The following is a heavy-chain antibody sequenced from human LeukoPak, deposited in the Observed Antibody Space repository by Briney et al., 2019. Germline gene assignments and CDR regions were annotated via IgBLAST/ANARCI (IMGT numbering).Heavy chain of an antibody. Sequence: GGSLRLSCAASGFTFSSYWMHWVRQAPGKGLEWVSAISANGGSTYYADSVKGRFTISRDNSKNTLFLQMNSLRAEDTAVYYCAEGKGGEAFDIWGQGTMVTVSS. CDR1: GFTFSSYW. CDR3: AEGKGGEAFDI. D-gene: IGHD3-16*01. V-gene: IGHV3-23*01. J-gene: IGHJ3*02. CDR2: ISANGGST.